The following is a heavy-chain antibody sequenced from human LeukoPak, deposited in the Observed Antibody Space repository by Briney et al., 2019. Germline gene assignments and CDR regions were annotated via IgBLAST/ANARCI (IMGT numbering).Heavy chain of an antibody. D-gene: IGHD3-3*01. CDR1: GFTFGDYA. Sequence: GGSLRLSCTASGFTFGDYAMSWVRQAPGKGLEWVGFIRSKAYGGTTEYAASVKGRFTISRDDSKSIAYLQMNSLKTEDTAVYYCTRELLRFLEWLFGDYWGQGTLVTVSS. J-gene: IGHJ4*02. CDR3: TRELLRFLEWLFGDY. CDR2: IRSKAYGGTT. V-gene: IGHV3-49*04.